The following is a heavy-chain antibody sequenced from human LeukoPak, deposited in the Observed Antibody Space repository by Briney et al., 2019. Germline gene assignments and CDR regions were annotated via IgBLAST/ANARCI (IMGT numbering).Heavy chain of an antibody. CDR1: GYSFTSYW. CDR3: AGHVSMVRGVTHYYYMDV. D-gene: IGHD3-10*01. V-gene: IGHV5-51*01. Sequence: GESLKISCKGSGYSFTSYWIGWVRQMPGKGLEWMGIIYPGDSDTRYSPSFQGQVTISADKSISTAYLQWSSLKASDTAMYYCAGHVSMVRGVTHYYYMDVWGKGTTVTVSS. CDR2: IYPGDSDT. J-gene: IGHJ6*03.